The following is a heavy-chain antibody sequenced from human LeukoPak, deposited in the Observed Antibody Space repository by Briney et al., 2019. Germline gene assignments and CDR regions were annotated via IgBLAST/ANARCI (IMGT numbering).Heavy chain of an antibody. CDR2: INRNGDST. CDR1: GFTFRDYA. D-gene: IGHD4-11*01. J-gene: IGHJ6*02. Sequence: PGGSLRLSCAASGFTFRDYAMSWVRQAPGKGLESISTINRNGDSTYYTDAVKGRFTISRDNARNTLYLQMNSLGAEDTAVYYCAKEGPVPNNYALDVWGQGPTVIVSS. V-gene: IGHV3-23*01. CDR3: AKEGPVPNNYALDV.